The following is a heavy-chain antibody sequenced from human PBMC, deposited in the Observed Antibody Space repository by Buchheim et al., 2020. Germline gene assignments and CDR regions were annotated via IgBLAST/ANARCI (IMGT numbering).Heavy chain of an antibody. Sequence: QVQLVESGGGVVQPGRSLRLSCAASGFTFSSYATHWVRQAPGKGLEWVAVISYDGSNKYYADSVKGRFTISRDNSKNTLYLQMNSLRAEDTAVYYCARDGGDYYGSGSYWDYWGQGTL. D-gene: IGHD3-10*01. CDR1: GFTFSSYA. CDR3: ARDGGDYYGSGSYWDY. V-gene: IGHV3-30*01. CDR2: ISYDGSNK. J-gene: IGHJ4*02.